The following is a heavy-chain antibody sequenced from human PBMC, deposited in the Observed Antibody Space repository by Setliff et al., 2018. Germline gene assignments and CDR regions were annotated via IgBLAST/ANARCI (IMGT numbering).Heavy chain of an antibody. CDR3: ARDLTYYDFWGGYYSPRAFDI. V-gene: IGHV4-4*02. CDR1: GGSISSSNW. J-gene: IGHJ3*02. Sequence: PSETLSLTCAVSGGSISSSNWWSWVRQPPGKGLEWIGEIYHSGSTNYNPSLKSRVTISVDKSKNQFSLKLSSVTAADTAVYYCARDLTYYDFWGGYYSPRAFDIWGQGTMVT. CDR2: IYHSGST. D-gene: IGHD3-3*01.